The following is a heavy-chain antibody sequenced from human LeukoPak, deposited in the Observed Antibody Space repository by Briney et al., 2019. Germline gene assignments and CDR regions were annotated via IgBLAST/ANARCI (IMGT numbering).Heavy chain of an antibody. J-gene: IGHJ4*02. CDR2: IRSKANSYAT. CDR3: TSLHDYRHPG. CDR1: GFTFSGSA. V-gene: IGHV3-73*01. Sequence: GGSLRLSCAASGFTFSGSAMHWVRQASGKGLEWVGRIRSKANSYATAYAASVKGRFTISRDDSKNTAYLQMNSLKTEDTAVYYCTSLHDYRHPGWGQGTLVTVSS. D-gene: IGHD4-11*01.